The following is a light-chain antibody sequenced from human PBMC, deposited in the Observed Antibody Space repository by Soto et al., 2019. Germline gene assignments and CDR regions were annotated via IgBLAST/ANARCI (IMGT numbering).Light chain of an antibody. CDR2: GAS. CDR1: QSVSSN. Sequence: EIVLTQSPGTLSLSPGERATLSCRASQSVSSNLAWYQQKPGQAPRLLIYGASSRATGIPDRFSGSGYGTDFTLTISRLEPEDFAVYYCQQYGSSRTFGQGTKVDIK. J-gene: IGKJ1*01. CDR3: QQYGSSRT. V-gene: IGKV3-20*01.